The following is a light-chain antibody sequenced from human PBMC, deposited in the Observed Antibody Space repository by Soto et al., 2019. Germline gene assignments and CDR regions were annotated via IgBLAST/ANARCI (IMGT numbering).Light chain of an antibody. Sequence: EVVLTQSPDTLSLSPGQRATLSCRASQRVTSDFLAWYRQKPGQAPGLCIYGASSRATGIPDRFSGSGSGTDFTLTNSRLEPEDIAVYYCHQYGSSPWTCGRGTKVEIK. V-gene: IGKV3-20*01. CDR1: QRVTSDF. J-gene: IGKJ1*01. CDR3: HQYGSSPWT. CDR2: GAS.